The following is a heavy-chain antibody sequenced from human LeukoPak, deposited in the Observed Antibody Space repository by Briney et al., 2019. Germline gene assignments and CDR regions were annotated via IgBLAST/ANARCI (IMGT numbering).Heavy chain of an antibody. CDR2: IYPGDSDT. J-gene: IGHJ2*01. CDR1: GYSFTSYW. D-gene: IGHD4-17*01. CDR3: ARIDYGDYGYWYFDL. V-gene: IGHV5-51*01. Sequence: GESLQISCQGSGYSFTSYWIGWVRQMPGKGLEWMGIIYPGDSDTRYSPSFQGQVTISADKSISTAYLQWSSLKASDTAMYYCARIDYGDYGYWYFDLWGRGTLVTVSS.